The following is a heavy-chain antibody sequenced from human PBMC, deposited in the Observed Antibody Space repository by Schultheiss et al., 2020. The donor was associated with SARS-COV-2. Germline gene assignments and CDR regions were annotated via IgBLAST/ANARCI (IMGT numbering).Heavy chain of an antibody. Sequence: GSLRLSCAASGFTFSSYSMNWVRQAPGKGLEWVSSISSSSSYIYYADSVKGRFTISRDNAKNSLYLQMNSLRAEDTAVYYCARTIPWDCSSTSCRNDAFDIWGQGTMVTVSS. V-gene: IGHV3-21*01. CDR2: ISSSSSYI. D-gene: IGHD2-2*01. J-gene: IGHJ3*02. CDR1: GFTFSSYS. CDR3: ARTIPWDCSSTSCRNDAFDI.